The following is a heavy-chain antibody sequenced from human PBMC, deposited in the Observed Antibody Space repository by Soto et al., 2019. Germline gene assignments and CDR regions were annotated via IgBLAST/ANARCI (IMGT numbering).Heavy chain of an antibody. CDR2: ISYDGSNK. CDR3: ARDVDSASWFDP. V-gene: IGHV3-30*03. Sequence: GGSLRLSCAASGFTFSSYGMHWVRQAPGKGLEWVAVISYDGSNKYYADSVKGRFTISRDNAKNLVFLQMNSLRGDDTAVYFCARDVDSASWFDPWGQGTLVTVSS. J-gene: IGHJ5*02. D-gene: IGHD3-22*01. CDR1: GFTFSSYG.